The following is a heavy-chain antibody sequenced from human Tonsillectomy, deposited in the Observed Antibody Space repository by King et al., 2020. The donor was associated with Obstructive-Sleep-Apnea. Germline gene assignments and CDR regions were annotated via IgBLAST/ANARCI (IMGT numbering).Heavy chain of an antibody. CDR2: IHQSGST. V-gene: IGHV4-38-2*02. CDR3: ARGDDFWSGYYNGWFDP. CDR1: DYSISSGHY. D-gene: IGHD3-3*01. J-gene: IGHJ5*02. Sequence: VQLQESGPGLVKPSETLSLTCTVSDYSISSGHYWGWLRQSPGKGLEWIGSIHQSGSTYYNPSLKSRVTISVDTSKNQFSLNLSSVTAADTAVYYCARGDDFWSGYYNGWFDPWGQGTLVTVSS.